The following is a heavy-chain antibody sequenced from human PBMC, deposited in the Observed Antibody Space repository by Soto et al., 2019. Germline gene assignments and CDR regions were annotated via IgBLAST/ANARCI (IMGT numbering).Heavy chain of an antibody. CDR1: GFTFSSYA. CDR3: ARGLFGSAGGMFDY. D-gene: IGHD3-16*01. V-gene: IGHV3-30-3*01. J-gene: IGHJ4*02. Sequence: GGSLRLSCAASGFTFSSYAMHWVRQAPGKGLEWVAVISYDGSNKYYADSVKGRFTISRDNSKNTLYLQMNSLRAEDTAVYYCARGLFGSAGGMFDYWGQGTLVTVSS. CDR2: ISYDGSNK.